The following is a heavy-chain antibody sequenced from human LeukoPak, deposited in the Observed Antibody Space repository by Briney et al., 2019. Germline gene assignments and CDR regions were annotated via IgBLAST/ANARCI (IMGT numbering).Heavy chain of an antibody. CDR2: IYYSGST. J-gene: IGHJ6*02. CDR1: GGSISGYY. Sequence: PSETLSLTCTVSGGSISGYYWSWIRQPPGKGLEWIGYIYYSGSTNYNPSLKSRVTISVDTSKNQFSLKLSSVTAADTAVYYCASIGSGSYYDYYYYGMDVWGQGTTVTVSS. D-gene: IGHD1-26*01. V-gene: IGHV4-59*01. CDR3: ASIGSGSYYDYYYYGMDV.